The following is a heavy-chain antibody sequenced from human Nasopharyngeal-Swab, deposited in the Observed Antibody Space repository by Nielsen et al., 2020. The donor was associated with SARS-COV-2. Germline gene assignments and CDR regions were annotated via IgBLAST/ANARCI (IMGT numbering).Heavy chain of an antibody. D-gene: IGHD6-19*01. V-gene: IGHV3-15*01. CDR3: TTLHRTGWF. CDR1: GFVFSSAW. CDR2: IKRKADGGTV. J-gene: IGHJ4*02. Sequence: GESLKISCAASGFVFSSAWMNWVRQAPGKGLEWVGRIKRKADGGTVEYATAVRGRFSISRDDSRNTLFLQMNRLKTEDTAVYYCTTLHRTGWFWGQGTLVTVSS.